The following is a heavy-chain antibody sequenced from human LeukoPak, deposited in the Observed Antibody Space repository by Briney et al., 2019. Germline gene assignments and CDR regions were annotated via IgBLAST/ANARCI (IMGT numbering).Heavy chain of an antibody. CDR2: IKQDGSEK. J-gene: IGHJ6*03. CDR1: GFTFSTYW. CDR3: ATYFGSETYYIPYNYHYMDV. Sequence: PGGSLRLSCAASGFTFSTYWMSWVRQTPGKGLEWVANIKQDGSEKYYVDSVKGRFTISRDNAQNSLYLQMNSLRAEDTAVYYCATYFGSETYYIPYNYHYMDVWGKGTTVTVSS. V-gene: IGHV3-7*01. D-gene: IGHD3-10*01.